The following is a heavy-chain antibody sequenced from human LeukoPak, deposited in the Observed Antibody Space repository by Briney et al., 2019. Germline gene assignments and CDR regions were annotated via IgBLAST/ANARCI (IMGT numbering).Heavy chain of an antibody. CDR2: ISSSGSTI. V-gene: IGHV3-48*03. J-gene: IGHJ4*02. CDR3: ARAPAPNWNSYTPKYYFDY. D-gene: IGHD1-7*01. CDR1: GFTFSSYE. Sequence: GGSLRLSCAASGFTFSSYEMNWVRQAPGKGLEWVSYISSSGSTIYYADSVKGRFTISRDNAKNSLYLQMNSLRAEDTAVYYCARAPAPNWNSYTPKYYFDYWGQGTLVTVSS.